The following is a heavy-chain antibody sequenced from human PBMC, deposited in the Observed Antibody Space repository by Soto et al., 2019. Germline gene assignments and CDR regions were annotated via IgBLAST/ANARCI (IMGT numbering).Heavy chain of an antibody. D-gene: IGHD3-16*01. V-gene: IGHV1-2*04. CDR1: GYTFTGYY. CDR3: ARLDRGDPMNAFDI. Sequence: ASVKVSCKASGYTFTGYYMHWVRQAPGQGLEWMGWINPNSGGTNYAQKFQGWVTMTRDTSISTAYMELSRLRSDDTAVYYCARLDRGDPMNAFDIWGQGTMVTVSS. J-gene: IGHJ3*02. CDR2: INPNSGGT.